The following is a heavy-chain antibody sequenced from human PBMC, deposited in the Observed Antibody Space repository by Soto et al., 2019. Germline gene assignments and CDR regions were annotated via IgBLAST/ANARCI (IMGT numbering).Heavy chain of an antibody. J-gene: IGHJ6*02. D-gene: IGHD6-6*01. V-gene: IGHV1-69*13. CDR2: IIPIFGTA. Sequence: GASVKVSCKASGGTFSSYAISWVRQAPGQGLEWMGGIIPIFGTANYAQKFQGRVTITADESTSTAYMELSSLRSEDTAVYYCARVDSIAAREPYGMDVWGQGTTVTVSS. CDR1: GGTFSSYA. CDR3: ARVDSIAAREPYGMDV.